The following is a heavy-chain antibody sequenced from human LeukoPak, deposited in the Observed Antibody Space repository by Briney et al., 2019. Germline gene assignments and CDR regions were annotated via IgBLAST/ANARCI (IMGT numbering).Heavy chain of an antibody. J-gene: IGHJ4*02. Sequence: ASVKVSCKASGYTFTGYYMHWVRQAPGQGLEWMGWINPNSGGTNYAQKFQGWVTMTRDTSISTAYMELSRLRSDDTAVYYCARGLVGATPPFDYWGQGTLVTVSS. V-gene: IGHV1-2*04. D-gene: IGHD1-26*01. CDR1: GYTFTGYY. CDR3: ARGLVGATPPFDY. CDR2: INPNSGGT.